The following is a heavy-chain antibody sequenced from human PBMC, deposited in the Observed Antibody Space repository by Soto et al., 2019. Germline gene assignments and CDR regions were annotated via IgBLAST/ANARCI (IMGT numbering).Heavy chain of an antibody. V-gene: IGHV4-59*01. CDR2: VYYTGSTST. Sequence: PSETLSLTCSVSGASINNYYWSWIRQPPGKGLEWIGYVYYTGSTSTKYNPSLQSRVAMSVDSSKNQFSLKLTSMTAADTAIYYCAKYRRTDAEGYRLDYWGPGTLVTASS. CDR1: GASINNYY. D-gene: IGHD5-12*01. CDR3: AKYRRTDAEGYRLDY. J-gene: IGHJ4*02.